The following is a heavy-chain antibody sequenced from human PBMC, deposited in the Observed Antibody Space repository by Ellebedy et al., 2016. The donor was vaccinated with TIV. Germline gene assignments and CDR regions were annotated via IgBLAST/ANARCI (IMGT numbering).Heavy chain of an antibody. Sequence: MPGGSLRLSCTVSGGSISSYYWSWIRQPPGRGLESIGNIYYIGSTNYSPSLKSRVTISVDTSKNQFSLKLSSVTAADTAVYYCARHFAHSRFDPWGQGTLVTVSS. CDR3: ARHFAHSRFDP. CDR2: IYYIGST. V-gene: IGHV4-59*08. D-gene: IGHD2-15*01. CDR1: GGSISSYY. J-gene: IGHJ5*02.